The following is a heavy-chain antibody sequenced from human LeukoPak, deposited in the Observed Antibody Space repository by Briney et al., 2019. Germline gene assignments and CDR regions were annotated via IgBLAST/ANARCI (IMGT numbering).Heavy chain of an antibody. CDR3: AKDRGYSYGISEY. Sequence: GGSLRLSCAASGFTFSSYGMHWVRQAPGKGLEWVSTISETGRSTYYADSVKGQFTISRDNSKNTLYLQMNSLRAEDTAVYYCAKDRGYSYGISEYWGQGTLVTVSS. D-gene: IGHD5-18*01. CDR1: GFTFSSYG. CDR2: ISETGRST. J-gene: IGHJ4*02. V-gene: IGHV3-NL1*01.